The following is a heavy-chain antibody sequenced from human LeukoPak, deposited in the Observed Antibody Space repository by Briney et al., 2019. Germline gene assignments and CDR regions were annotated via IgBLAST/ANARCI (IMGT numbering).Heavy chain of an antibody. V-gene: IGHV3-7*01. D-gene: IGHD3-10*01. J-gene: IGHJ4*02. CDR2: IKQDGSET. CDR3: ARVGGSGSY. Sequence: PGGSLRLSCAASGFTFTNNFMSWVRQVPGKGLEWVANIKQDGSETTYADSVRGRFTIFRDNAKDSVYLQMNSLRAEDSAVYYCARVGGSGSYWGQGTLVTVSS. CDR1: GFTFTNNF.